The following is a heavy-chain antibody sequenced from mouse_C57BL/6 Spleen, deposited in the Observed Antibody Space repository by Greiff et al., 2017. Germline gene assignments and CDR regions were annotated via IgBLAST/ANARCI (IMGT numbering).Heavy chain of an antibody. CDR3: ARDFGNCGGARDY. CDR2: ITYDGSST. Sequence: EVMLVESEGGLVQPGSSMKLSCTASGFTFSDYYMAWVRQVPEKGLEWVANITYDGSSTYYLDSLKSRFLLSRANAKTMLYLQMSSRKSEDTATDYCARDFGNCGGARDYGGQGTSVTVSS. V-gene: IGHV5-16*01. CDR1: GFTFSDYY. D-gene: IGHD2-1*01. J-gene: IGHJ4*01.